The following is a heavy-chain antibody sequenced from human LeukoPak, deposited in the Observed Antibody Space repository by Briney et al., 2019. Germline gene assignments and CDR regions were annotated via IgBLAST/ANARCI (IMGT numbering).Heavy chain of an antibody. CDR2: IYYRGST. CDR1: GGSISSGSFY. CDR3: ARASYDSSGYYFL. Sequence: SETLSLTCTVSGGSISSGSFYWGWIRQPPGKGLEWIGSIYYRGSTFYNPSLTSRVTMSVDKSKNQFSLKLSSVTAADTAMYYCARASYDSSGYYFLWGQGTLVTVSS. J-gene: IGHJ4*02. D-gene: IGHD3-22*01. V-gene: IGHV4-39*07.